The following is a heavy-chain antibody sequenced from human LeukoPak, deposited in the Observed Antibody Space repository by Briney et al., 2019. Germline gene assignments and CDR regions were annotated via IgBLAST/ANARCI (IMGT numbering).Heavy chain of an antibody. CDR3: ARDSPPAYCSGGSCYFDY. CDR1: GGSISSNTYS. J-gene: IGHJ4*02. D-gene: IGHD2-15*01. CDR2: IYTSGST. V-gene: IGHV4-39*07. Sequence: SETLSLTCTVSGGSISSNTYSWGWIRQPPGKGLEWIGRIYTSGSTDYNPSLKSRVTISKDTSKNEFSLKLSSVTAADTAVYYCARDSPPAYCSGGSCYFDYWGQGTPVTVSS.